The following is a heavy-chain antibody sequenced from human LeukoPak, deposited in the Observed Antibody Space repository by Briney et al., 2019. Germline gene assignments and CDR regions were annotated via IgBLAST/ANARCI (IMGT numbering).Heavy chain of an antibody. CDR3: ARDNYGSGSYWFIS. J-gene: IGHJ5*02. D-gene: IGHD3-10*01. V-gene: IGHV3-74*01. CDR1: GFTFSSYW. CDR2: ITNDGRYT. Sequence: GGSLRLSCAASGFTFSSYWMHWVRQAPGKGLMWVSRITNDGRYTRDADSVKGRFTISRDNAKNTLYLQMTSLRAEDTAVYYCARDNYGSGSYWFISWGQGTLVTVSS.